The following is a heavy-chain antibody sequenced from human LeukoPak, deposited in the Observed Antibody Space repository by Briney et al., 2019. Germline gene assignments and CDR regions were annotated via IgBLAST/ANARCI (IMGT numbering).Heavy chain of an antibody. J-gene: IGHJ3*02. CDR1: GGSISSGDYY. CDR3: AREMIVGPYSFDI. D-gene: IGHD1-26*01. V-gene: IGHV4-30-4*01. Sequence: PSETLSLTCTVSGGSISSGDYYWSWIRRPPGKGLEWIGYIYYSGRTDYNPSLKSRVTISVDTSKNQFSLNLNSVTAADTAVYYCAREMIVGPYSFDIWGQGTMVTVSS. CDR2: IYYSGRT.